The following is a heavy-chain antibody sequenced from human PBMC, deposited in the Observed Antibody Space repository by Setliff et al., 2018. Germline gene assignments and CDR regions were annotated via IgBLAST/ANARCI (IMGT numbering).Heavy chain of an antibody. V-gene: IGHV4-34*01. D-gene: IGHD6-6*01. CDR2: INHRGST. J-gene: IGHJ4*02. CDR1: GGTFSDYH. CDR3: ARGRNIAARLLDS. Sequence: SETLSLTWAAYGGTFSDYHWTWIRQSPEKGLEWIGEINHRGSTNYNPSLKSRVTISIDTSKDQFSLKLISMTAADTAVYYCARGRNIAARLLDSWGQGTLVTVSS.